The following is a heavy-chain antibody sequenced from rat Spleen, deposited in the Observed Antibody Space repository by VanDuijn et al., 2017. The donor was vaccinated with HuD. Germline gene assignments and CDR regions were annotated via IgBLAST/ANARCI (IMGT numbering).Heavy chain of an antibody. CDR3: ARLKGYYGTYYSPYYFDY. Sequence: EVQLVESGGGLVQPGRSMKLSCAASGFTFSSFPMAWVRQAPTKGLEWVATISTSGGSTYYRDSVKGRFTISRDNAKSTLCLQMDRLRAEDTANYCCARLKGYYGTYYSPYYFDYWGQGVIVTVSS. CDR1: GFTFSSFP. CDR2: ISTSGGST. J-gene: IGHJ2*01. V-gene: IGHV5-46*01. D-gene: IGHD1-12*02.